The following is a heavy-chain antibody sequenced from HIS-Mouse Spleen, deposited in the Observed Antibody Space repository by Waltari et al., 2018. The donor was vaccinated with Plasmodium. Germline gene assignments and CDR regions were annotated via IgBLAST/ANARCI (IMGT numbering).Heavy chain of an antibody. V-gene: IGHV4-34*01. J-gene: IGHJ4*02. CDR1: GGYFSGYY. CDR3: ARGLRYSSSSYYFDY. D-gene: IGHD6-6*01. Sequence: QVQLQQWGAGLLKPSETLSLTCAVYGGYFSGYYWSWIRQPPGKGLEWIGEINQSGITNHHPSLKRRFTISGDTSNNQFSLKLSSVTAADTAVYYCARGLRYSSSSYYFDYWGQGTLVTVSS. CDR2: INQSGIT.